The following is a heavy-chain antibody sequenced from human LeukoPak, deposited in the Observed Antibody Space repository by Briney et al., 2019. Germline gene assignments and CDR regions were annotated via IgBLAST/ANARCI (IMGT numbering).Heavy chain of an antibody. CDR1: GGSISSYY. CDR2: MYYSGST. J-gene: IGHJ4*02. D-gene: IGHD2-21*01. Sequence: PSETLSLTCAVSGGSISSYYWSWIRQPPGKGLEWIGYMYYSGSTNYNPSLKSRVTISVDTSKNQFSLKLSSVTAADTAVYYCARQGGLVPRSFVYWGQRTL. V-gene: IGHV4-59*08. CDR3: ARQGGLVPRSFVY.